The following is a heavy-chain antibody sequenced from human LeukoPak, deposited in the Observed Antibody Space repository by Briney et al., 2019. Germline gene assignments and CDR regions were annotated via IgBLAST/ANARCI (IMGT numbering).Heavy chain of an antibody. CDR1: GYTFTSYG. CDR2: ISAYNGNT. Sequence: ASVKVSCKASGYTFTSYGISWVRQAPGQGLEWMGWISAYNGNTNYAQKLQGRVTMTTDTSTSTAYMELRSLRSDDTAVYYCARGVLGYCSGGSCYPDYWGQGTLVTVSS. V-gene: IGHV1-18*01. CDR3: ARGVLGYCSGGSCYPDY. J-gene: IGHJ4*02. D-gene: IGHD2-15*01.